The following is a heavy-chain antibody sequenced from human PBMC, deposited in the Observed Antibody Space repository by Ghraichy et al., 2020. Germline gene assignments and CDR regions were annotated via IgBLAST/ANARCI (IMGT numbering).Heavy chain of an antibody. CDR1: GGSISSSSYY. V-gene: IGHV4-39*01. J-gene: IGHJ6*02. D-gene: IGHD2-2*01. CDR3: ASLLIVVVPAAKLYYYYGMDV. CDR2: IYYSGST. Sequence: SETLSLTCTVSGGSISSSSYYWGWIRQPPGKGLEWIGSIYYSGSTYYNPSLKSRVTISVDTSKNQFSLKLSSVTAADTAVYYCASLLIVVVPAAKLYYYYGMDVWGQGTTVTVSS.